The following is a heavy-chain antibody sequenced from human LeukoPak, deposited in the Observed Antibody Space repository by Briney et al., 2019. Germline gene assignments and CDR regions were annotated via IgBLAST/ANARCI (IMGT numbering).Heavy chain of an antibody. CDR3: ARAMDYGGNSAFDY. D-gene: IGHD4-23*01. CDR2: IKQDGSEK. V-gene: IGHV3-7*01. Sequence: GGSLRLSWAASGFTFSSYWMSWVRQAPGKGLEWVANIKQDGSEKYYVDSVKGRFTISRDNAKNSLYLQMNSLRAEDTAVYYCARAMDYGGNSAFDYWGQGTLVTVSS. J-gene: IGHJ4*02. CDR1: GFTFSSYW.